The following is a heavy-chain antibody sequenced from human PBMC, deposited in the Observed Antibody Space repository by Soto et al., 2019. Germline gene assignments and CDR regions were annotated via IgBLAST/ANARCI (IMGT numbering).Heavy chain of an antibody. V-gene: IGHV1-3*01. J-gene: IGHJ6*02. CDR2: INAGNGNT. CDR3: ASDPNDSSAYYHHYYYGIDV. D-gene: IGHD3-22*01. Sequence: ASVKVSCKASGYTFTSYGIHWVRQAPGQRLEWTGWINAGNGNTKYSEKFQGRVTITRDTSASTAYLELSSLRSEDTAVYYCASDPNDSSAYYHHYYYGIDVWGQGTTVTVSS. CDR1: GYTFTSYG.